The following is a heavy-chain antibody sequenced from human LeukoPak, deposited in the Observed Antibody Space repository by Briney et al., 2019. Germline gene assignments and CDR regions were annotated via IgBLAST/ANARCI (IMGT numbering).Heavy chain of an antibody. Sequence: ASVKVSCKASGYTFTGYYMHWVRQAPGQGLEWMGWINPNSGGTNYAQKFQGRVTMTRDTSISTAYMELSRLRSDDTAVYYCAKGLRYFDWFRDSTYYFDYWGQGTLVTVSS. D-gene: IGHD3-9*01. CDR3: AKGLRYFDWFRDSTYYFDY. CDR2: INPNSGGT. V-gene: IGHV1-2*02. J-gene: IGHJ4*02. CDR1: GYTFTGYY.